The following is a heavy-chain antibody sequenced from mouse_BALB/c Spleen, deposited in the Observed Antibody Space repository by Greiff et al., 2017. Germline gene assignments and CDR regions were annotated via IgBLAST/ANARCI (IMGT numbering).Heavy chain of an antibody. Sequence: EVKLLESGGGLVKPGGSLKLSCAASGFTFSSYSMSWVRQTPEKRLEWVATISSGGSYTYYPDSVKGRFTISRDNAKDTLYLQMRSLRSEATATYCCEKHEKYGNYMHYWGQGTLVTVSA. V-gene: IGHV5-9-3*01. J-gene: IGHJ3*01. D-gene: IGHD2-10*02. CDR3: EKHEKYGNYMHY. CDR1: GFTFSSYS. CDR2: ISSGGSYT.